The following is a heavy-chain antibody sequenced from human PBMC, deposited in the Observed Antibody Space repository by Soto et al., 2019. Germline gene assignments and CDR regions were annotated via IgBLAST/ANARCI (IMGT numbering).Heavy chain of an antibody. CDR2: IYYSGST. J-gene: IGHJ4*02. D-gene: IGHD3-22*01. CDR3: ARIGSSGYYETPRSFDY. V-gene: IGHV4-39*01. CDR1: GGSISSSSYY. Sequence: QLQLQESGPGLVKPSETLSLTCTVSGGSISSSSYYWGWIRQPPGTGQEWIGSIYYSGSTYYNPSLKSRVTISVDTSKNQFSLKLSSVPAADTAVYYCARIGSSGYYETPRSFDYWGQGTLVTVSS.